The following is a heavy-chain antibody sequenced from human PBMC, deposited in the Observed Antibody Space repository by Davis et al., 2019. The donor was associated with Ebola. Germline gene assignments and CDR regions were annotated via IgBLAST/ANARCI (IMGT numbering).Heavy chain of an antibody. V-gene: IGHV3-21*01. CDR3: ARDRYRKRDYPSDLDT. CDR2: ISDHRGDT. D-gene: IGHD4-17*01. J-gene: IGHJ5*02. Sequence: GESLKISCAASGFTFSTYCLTWVRQAPGKGLEWVAFISDHRGDTYYADSMKGRFTISRDNANSSLYLHMNSLRVEDTAVYYCARDRYRKRDYPSDLDTWGQGTLVTVAS. CDR1: GFTFSTYC.